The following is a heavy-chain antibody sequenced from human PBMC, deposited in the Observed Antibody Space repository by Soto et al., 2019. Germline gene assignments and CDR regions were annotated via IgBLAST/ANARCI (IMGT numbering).Heavy chain of an antibody. D-gene: IGHD1-26*01. J-gene: IGHJ4*02. CDR2: TSYDGSNK. Sequence: PGGSLRLSCAASGFIFSNFAMYWVRRAPGKGLEWVAVTSYDGSNKYYADSVKGRFTISRDNSKNTLYLQMNSLRVEDTAVYFCAKDREHHYHYSGGDSWGQGTLVTVS. CDR1: GFIFSNFA. V-gene: IGHV3-30*18. CDR3: AKDREHHYHYSGGDS.